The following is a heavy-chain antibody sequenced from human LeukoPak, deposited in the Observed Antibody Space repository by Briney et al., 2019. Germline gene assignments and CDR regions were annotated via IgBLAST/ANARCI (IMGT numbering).Heavy chain of an antibody. J-gene: IGHJ5*02. D-gene: IGHD6-19*01. CDR1: GYTFTNYY. V-gene: IGHV1-46*01. Sequence: ASVKVSCKASGYTFTNYYMHWVRQAPGQGLEWMGIINPSGGSTSYAQKFQGRVTMTRDTSTSTVYMELSSLRSEDTAVYYCAREGIAVAGYRGREPFDPWGQGTLVTVSS. CDR2: INPSGGST. CDR3: AREGIAVAGYRGREPFDP.